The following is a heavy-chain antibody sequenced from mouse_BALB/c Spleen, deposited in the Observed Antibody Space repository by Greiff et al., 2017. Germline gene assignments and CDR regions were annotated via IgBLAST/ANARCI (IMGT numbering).Heavy chain of an antibody. CDR1: GFSLTSYG. Sequence: QVQLKESGPDLVAPSQSLSITCTVSGFSLTSYGVHWVRQPPGKGLEWLVVIWSDGSTTYNSALKSRLSISKDNSKSQVFLKMNSLQTDDTAMYYCARHGQLGRLYAMDYWGQGTSVTVSS. CDR3: ARHGQLGRLYAMDY. D-gene: IGHD4-1*02. V-gene: IGHV2-6-2*01. CDR2: IWSDGST. J-gene: IGHJ4*01.